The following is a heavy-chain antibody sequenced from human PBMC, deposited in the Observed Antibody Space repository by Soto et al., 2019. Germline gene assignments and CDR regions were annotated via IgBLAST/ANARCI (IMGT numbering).Heavy chain of an antibody. J-gene: IGHJ4*02. V-gene: IGHV3-30-3*01. CDR3: AREVTSYFDY. D-gene: IGHD4-4*01. CDR2: ISYDGSNK. CDR1: GFTFSSYA. Sequence: GGSLRLSCAASGFTFSSYAMHWVRQAPGKGLEWVAVISYDGSNKYYADSVKGRFTISRDNSKNTLYLQMNSLRAEDTAVYYCAREVTSYFDYWGQGTLVTVSS.